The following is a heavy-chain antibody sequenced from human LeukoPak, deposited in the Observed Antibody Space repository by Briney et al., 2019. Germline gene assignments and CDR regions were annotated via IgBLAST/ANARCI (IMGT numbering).Heavy chain of an antibody. J-gene: IGHJ5*02. Sequence: GGSLRLSCAASGFTFSSYWMHWVRQVPGKGLVWVSRTNSDGSSTRYADSVKGRFTISRDNAKNTLYLQMNSLRAEDTAVYYCARDTPGYSSSWDNWFGPWGQGTLVTVSS. CDR3: ARDTPGYSSSWDNWFGP. V-gene: IGHV3-74*01. CDR2: TNSDGSST. CDR1: GFTFSSYW. D-gene: IGHD6-13*01.